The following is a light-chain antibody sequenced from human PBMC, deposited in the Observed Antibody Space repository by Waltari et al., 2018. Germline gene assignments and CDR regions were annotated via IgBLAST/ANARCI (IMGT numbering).Light chain of an antibody. J-gene: IGLJ3*02. CDR3: SSYTTRSTWV. CDR1: SSDVGTYTS. V-gene: IGLV2-14*03. Sequence: QSALTQPASVSGSPGQSITISCAGTSSDVGTYTSVSWYQQHPGKAPKLIIYAVTKRPSGVSLRFSGSKSGNTASLTISGLQAEDESEYYCSSYTTRSTWVFGGGTKLTVL. CDR2: AVT.